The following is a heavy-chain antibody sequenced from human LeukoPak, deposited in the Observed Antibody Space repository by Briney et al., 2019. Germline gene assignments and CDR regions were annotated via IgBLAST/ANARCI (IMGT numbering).Heavy chain of an antibody. CDR2: INHSGST. CDR1: RESFSGYY. J-gene: IGHJ4*02. Sequence: SETLSLICAVHRESFSGYYWSWIRQPPGKGLEWIGEINHSGSTNYNPSLKSRVTISVDTSKNQFSLKLSSVTAADTAVYYCARGEEYSSSIVLDYWGQGTLVTVSS. D-gene: IGHD6-6*01. CDR3: ARGEEYSSSIVLDY. V-gene: IGHV4-34*01.